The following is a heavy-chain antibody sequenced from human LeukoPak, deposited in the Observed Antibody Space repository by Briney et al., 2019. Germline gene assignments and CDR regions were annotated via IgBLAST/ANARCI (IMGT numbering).Heavy chain of an antibody. CDR3: ATAFVYDSSGYYYVRDLSNYFDY. V-gene: IGHV1-24*01. D-gene: IGHD3-22*01. Sequence: ASVKVSCKASGYTLTELSMHWVRQAPGKGLEWMGGFDPEDGETIYAQKFQGRVTMTEDTSTDTAYMELSSLRSEDTAVYYCATAFVYDSSGYYYVRDLSNYFDYWGQGTLVTVSS. CDR1: GYTLTELS. J-gene: IGHJ4*02. CDR2: FDPEDGET.